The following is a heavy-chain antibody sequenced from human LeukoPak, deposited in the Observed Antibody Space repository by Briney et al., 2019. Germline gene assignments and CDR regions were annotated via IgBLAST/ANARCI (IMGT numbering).Heavy chain of an antibody. V-gene: IGHV1-46*03. D-gene: IGHD2-21*02. Sequence: ASVKLSFNGTGSTFTSCYIHWMRQAPGHGLEWMGIINPSGGSTSYAQKFQGRVTMTRDTSTSAVYMELSRLRSEDTAVTYCAIIRGGDHEVSGKDPQWGQGTLITVSS. J-gene: IGHJ1*01. CDR1: GSTFTSCY. CDR2: INPSGGST. CDR3: AIIRGGDHEVSGKDPQ.